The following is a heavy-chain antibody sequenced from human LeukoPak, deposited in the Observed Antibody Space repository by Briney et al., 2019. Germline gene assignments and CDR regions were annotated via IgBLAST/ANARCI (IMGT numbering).Heavy chain of an antibody. CDR3: AIRDCSSTSCYANY. CDR1: GFTFSSYA. V-gene: IGHV3-23*01. Sequence: PGGSLRLSCAASGFTFSSYAMSWVRQAPGKGLEWVSAISGSGGSTYYADSVKGRFTISRDNSKNTLYLQMNSLRAEDTAVYYCAIRDCSSTSCYANYWGQGTLVTVSS. J-gene: IGHJ4*02. CDR2: ISGSGGST. D-gene: IGHD2-2*01.